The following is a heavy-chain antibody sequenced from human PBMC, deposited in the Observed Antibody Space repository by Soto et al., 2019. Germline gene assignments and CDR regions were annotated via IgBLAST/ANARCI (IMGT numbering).Heavy chain of an antibody. V-gene: IGHV3-23*01. CDR3: VKDGYSSLHL. J-gene: IGHJ5*02. Sequence: GSLRLSCAASGFTFSSYAMSWVRQAPGKGLEWVSGISGSDGSTYYADSMKGRFTISRDNSRNTLYLQMNSLRAEDTAVYYCVKDGYSSLHLWGQGTLVTVSS. CDR1: GFTFSSYA. D-gene: IGHD5-18*01. CDR2: ISGSDGST.